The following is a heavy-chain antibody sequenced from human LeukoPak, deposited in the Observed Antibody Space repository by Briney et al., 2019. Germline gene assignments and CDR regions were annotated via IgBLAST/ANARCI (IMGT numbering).Heavy chain of an antibody. CDR1: GGSISSGSYY. CDR2: IYTSGST. CDR3: ASEVIAVAAALGFDYYYYMDV. V-gene: IGHV4-61*02. J-gene: IGHJ6*03. Sequence: PSETLSLTCTVSGGSISSGSYYWSWIRQPAGKGLEWIGRIYTSGSTNYNPSLESRVTISVDTSKNQFSLKLSSVTAADTVVYYCASEVIAVAAALGFDYYYYMDVWGKGTTVTVSS. D-gene: IGHD6-19*01.